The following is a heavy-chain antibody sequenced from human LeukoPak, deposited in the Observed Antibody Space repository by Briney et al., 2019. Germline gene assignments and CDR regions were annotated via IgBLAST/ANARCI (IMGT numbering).Heavy chain of an antibody. CDR2: INPNSGGT. V-gene: IGHV1-2*02. D-gene: IGHD4-11*01. J-gene: IGHJ4*02. CDR3: ARAAVDYTQLFFRNYYFDY. CDR1: GHTFTGYY. Sequence: ASVKVSCKASGHTFTGYYMHWVRQAPGQGLEWMGWINPNSGGTNYAQKFQGRVTMTRDTSISTAYMELSSLRSEDTAVYYCARAAVDYTQLFFRNYYFDYWGQGTLVTASS.